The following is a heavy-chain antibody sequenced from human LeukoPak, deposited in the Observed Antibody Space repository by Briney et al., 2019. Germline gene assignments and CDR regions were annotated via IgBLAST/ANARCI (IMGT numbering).Heavy chain of an antibody. J-gene: IGHJ4*01. CDR1: VYTFIDYY. CDR3: ARDFKRVDSSAGWWGADY. CDR2: INPHTGGT. D-gene: IGHD6-13*01. Sequence: GASVKVSCKASVYTFIDYYIHWVRQAPGQGLEWMGWINPHTGGTNSAQKFLGRVTMTRDTSITTAYMELSRLTSDDTDVYYCARDFKRVDSSAGWWGADYWGQGTLVTAPS. V-gene: IGHV1-2*02.